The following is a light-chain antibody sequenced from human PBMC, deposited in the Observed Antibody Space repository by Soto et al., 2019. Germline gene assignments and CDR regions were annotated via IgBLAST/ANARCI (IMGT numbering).Light chain of an antibody. CDR3: QSYDIRLSAWV. V-gene: IGLV2-23*01. CDR2: EGS. CDR1: SSDVGSYNL. J-gene: IGLJ3*02. Sequence: QSALTQPASVSGSPGQSITISCTGTSSDVGSYNLVSWYQQHPGKAPKLMIYEGSKRPSGVSNRFSGSKSGNTASLTISGLQAEDEADYYCQSYDIRLSAWVFGGGTKLTVL.